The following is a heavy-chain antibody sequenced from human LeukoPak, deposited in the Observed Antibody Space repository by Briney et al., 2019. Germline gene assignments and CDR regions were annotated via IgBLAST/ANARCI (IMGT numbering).Heavy chain of an antibody. V-gene: IGHV3-74*01. CDR3: ARGEDGLAYFDY. Sequence: GGSLRLSCAASGFTFSNYWMHWVRQAPGKGLVWVSRINSDGSTATYADSVKGRFTISRENAKNTLYLQMNSLRAEDTAVYYCARGEDGLAYFDYWGQGTLVTVSS. CDR1: GFTFSNYW. D-gene: IGHD5-24*01. CDR2: INSDGSTA. J-gene: IGHJ4*02.